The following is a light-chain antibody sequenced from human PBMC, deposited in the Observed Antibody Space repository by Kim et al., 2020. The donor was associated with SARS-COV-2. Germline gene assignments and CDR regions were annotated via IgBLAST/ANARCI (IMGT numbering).Light chain of an antibody. CDR1: QSVSTY. Sequence: SLSPGERATRSCRARQSVSTYLAWYQQKPGQAPKLLISDASSRASVISARFSGSGSGTDFTLTISSLESEDSAVYYCQQRISGWTFGQGTKVDIK. V-gene: IGKV3-11*01. J-gene: IGKJ1*01. CDR2: DAS. CDR3: QQRISGWT.